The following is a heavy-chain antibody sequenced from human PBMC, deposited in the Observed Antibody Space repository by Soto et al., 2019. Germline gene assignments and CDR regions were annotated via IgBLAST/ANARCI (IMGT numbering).Heavy chain of an antibody. D-gene: IGHD6-13*01. Sequence: EVQLVQSGAEVKNPGESLKISCKASGYSFSSYWIGWVRQLPGKGLEWMGIIYPSGSDTRYSPSFRGQVIISADRSISTAYLQWSSLKASDTGTYYCARRVGSSWRYFASWGQGTLVTVSS. J-gene: IGHJ4*02. CDR3: ARRVGSSWRYFAS. V-gene: IGHV5-51*01. CDR2: IYPSGSDT. CDR1: GYSFSSYW.